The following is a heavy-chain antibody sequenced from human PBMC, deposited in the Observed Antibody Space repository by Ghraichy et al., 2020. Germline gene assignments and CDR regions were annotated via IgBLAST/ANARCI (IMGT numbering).Heavy chain of an antibody. Sequence: GGSLRLSCAASGFTFRSYAMSWVRQAPGKGLEWVSSISGSGGSTYYADSVKGRFTVSRDISKNTLYVQMNSLRAEDTAVYYCVKGGGMATIYYDYHYYVDVWGKGTTVTVSS. V-gene: IGHV3-23*01. J-gene: IGHJ6*03. CDR2: ISGSGGST. CDR3: VKGGGMATIYYDYHYYVDV. D-gene: IGHD5-24*01. CDR1: GFTFRSYA.